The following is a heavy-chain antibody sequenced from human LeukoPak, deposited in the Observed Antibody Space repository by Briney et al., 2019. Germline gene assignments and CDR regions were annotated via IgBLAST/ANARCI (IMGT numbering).Heavy chain of an antibody. CDR3: ARVGREVTTGYFDD. D-gene: IGHD2-21*02. Sequence: GGSLRLSCVASGFSFSTYEMNWVRRARGEGLEWVAYISTSGSSVYYADSLKGRFTVSRDNAKSSLFLQVDSLTVADTAVYYCARVGREVTTGYFDDWGQGTLVAVSS. V-gene: IGHV3-48*03. CDR2: ISTSGSSV. CDR1: GFSFSTYE. J-gene: IGHJ4*02.